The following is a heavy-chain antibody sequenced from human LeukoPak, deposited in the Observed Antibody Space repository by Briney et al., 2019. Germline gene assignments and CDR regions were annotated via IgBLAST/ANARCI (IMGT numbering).Heavy chain of an antibody. J-gene: IGHJ4*02. CDR1: GFTFSSYA. V-gene: IGHV3-23*01. D-gene: IGHD2-2*01. CDR2: ISGSGGST. Sequence: QPGGSLRLSCAASGFTFSSYAMSWVRQAPGKGLEWVSAISGSGGSTYYADSVKGRFTISRDNSKNTLYLQMNSLRAEDTAVYYCAKDLLVVPAAKIDYWGQGTLVTVSS. CDR3: AKDLLVVPAAKIDY.